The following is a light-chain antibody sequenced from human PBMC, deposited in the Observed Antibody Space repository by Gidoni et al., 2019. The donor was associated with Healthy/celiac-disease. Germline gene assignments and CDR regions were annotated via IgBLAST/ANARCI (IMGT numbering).Light chain of an antibody. CDR3: QQRSNWPPKLT. Sequence: EIVLTQSPATLSLSPGERATLSCRASQSVSSYLAWYQQKPGQAPRLLIYDASNRATGIPARFSGSGSGTDFTLTISSLEPEDLAVYYCQQRSNWPPKLTFGGGTKVEIK. V-gene: IGKV3-11*01. J-gene: IGKJ4*01. CDR1: QSVSSY. CDR2: DAS.